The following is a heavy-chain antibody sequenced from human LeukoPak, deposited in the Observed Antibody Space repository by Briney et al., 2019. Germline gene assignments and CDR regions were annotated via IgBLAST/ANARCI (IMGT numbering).Heavy chain of an antibody. CDR2: ISSSSSTI. CDR1: GFTFSSYS. D-gene: IGHD1-1*01. J-gene: IGHJ6*02. V-gene: IGHV3-48*01. Sequence: GGSLRLSCAASGFTFSSYSMNWVRQAPGKGLEWVSYISSSSSTIYYADSVKGRFTISRDNAKNSLYLQMNSLRAEDTALYYCARDRTTGTTWGTYYYYGMDVWGQGTTVTVSS. CDR3: ARDRTTGTTWGTYYYYGMDV.